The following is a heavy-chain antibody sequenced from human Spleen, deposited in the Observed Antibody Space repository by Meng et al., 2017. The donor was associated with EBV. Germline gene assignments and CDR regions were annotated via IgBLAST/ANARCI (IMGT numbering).Heavy chain of an antibody. Sequence: QVRRQESGPGLVKPSQTLSLTCAVSGGSISSGGYYWSWIRQPPGKGLEWIGYIYYSGSTYYNPSLKSRVTISVDMSKNQFSLKLSSVTAADTAVYYCARGGDSDYEHAYWGQGTLVTVSS. J-gene: IGHJ4*02. CDR1: GGSISSGGYY. CDR3: ARGGDSDYEHAY. V-gene: IGHV4-30-4*01. D-gene: IGHD5-12*01. CDR2: IYYSGST.